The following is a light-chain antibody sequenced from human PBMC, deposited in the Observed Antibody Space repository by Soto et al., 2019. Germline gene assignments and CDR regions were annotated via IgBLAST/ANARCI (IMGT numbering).Light chain of an antibody. V-gene: IGKV1-39*01. CDR2: VAF. CDR3: QQSFRSPIT. J-gene: IGKJ5*01. CDR1: QSIALS. Sequence: DIPMTQSPSSLSASVGDTVTMTCRASQSIALSVNWYQQKPGKAPNLLIYVAFTLESGVPSRFSGSGSGTEFTLTIRSLQPEDFATYYCQQSFRSPITFGQGIRLE.